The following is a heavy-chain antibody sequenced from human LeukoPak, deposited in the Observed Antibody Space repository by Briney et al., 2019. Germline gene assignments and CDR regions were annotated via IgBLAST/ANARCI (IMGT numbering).Heavy chain of an antibody. CDR3: ARLFSGEYYYDSSGKFDY. J-gene: IGHJ4*02. V-gene: IGHV3-48*03. Sequence: QPGGSLRLSCAASGFTFSSYEMNWVRQAPGKGLEWVSYISSSGSTIYYADSVKGRFTISRDNAKNSLYLQMNSLRAEDTAVYYCARLFSGEYYYDSSGKFDYWGQGTLVTVSS. D-gene: IGHD3-22*01. CDR1: GFTFSSYE. CDR2: ISSSGSTI.